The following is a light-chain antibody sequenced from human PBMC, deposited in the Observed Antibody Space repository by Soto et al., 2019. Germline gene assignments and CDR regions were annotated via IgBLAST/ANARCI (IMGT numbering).Light chain of an antibody. Sequence: EIVLTQSPATLSLSPGERATLSCRASQSVSSYLAWYQQKPGQAPRLLIYDASNRATGIPARFSGSGSGTDFTLTISSLETEDFAVYYCQQRSNWPPVTFGQGNKVDIK. V-gene: IGKV3-11*01. CDR2: DAS. J-gene: IGKJ1*01. CDR3: QQRSNWPPVT. CDR1: QSVSSY.